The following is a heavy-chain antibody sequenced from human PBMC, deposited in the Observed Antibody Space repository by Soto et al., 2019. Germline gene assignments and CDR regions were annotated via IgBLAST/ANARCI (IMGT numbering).Heavy chain of an antibody. J-gene: IGHJ6*02. CDR2: FIPIFGTA. CDR1: GGTFSSYA. D-gene: IGHD3-10*01. CDR3: ARDSTSTYYYGSGKGNGMDV. Sequence: GASVKVSCKASGGTFSSYAISWVRQAPGQGLEWMGGFIPIFGTANYAQKFQGRVTITADESTSTAYMELSSLRSEDTAVYYCARDSTSTYYYGSGKGNGMDVWGQGTTVTVSS. V-gene: IGHV1-69*13.